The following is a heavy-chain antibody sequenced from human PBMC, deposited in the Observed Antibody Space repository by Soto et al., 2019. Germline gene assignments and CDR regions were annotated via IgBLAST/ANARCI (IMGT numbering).Heavy chain of an antibody. V-gene: IGHV1-69*01. CDR3: ATGGHNDGYNFYHGMDV. Sequence: QVQVVQSGAEVKKPGSSVKVSCKVSGGIFTNNAISWVRQAPGQGLERLGGVTRLLDTAYYAQISRRRLRISADGATATAYMELSGLTSADTAVYFCATGGHNDGYNFYHGMDVWGQGTTVTVS. J-gene: IGHJ6*02. CDR1: GGIFTNNA. D-gene: IGHD5-18*01. CDR2: VTRLLDTA.